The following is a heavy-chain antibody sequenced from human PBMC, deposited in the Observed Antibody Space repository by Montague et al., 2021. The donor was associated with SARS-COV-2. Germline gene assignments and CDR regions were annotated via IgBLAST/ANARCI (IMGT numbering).Heavy chain of an antibody. D-gene: IGHD1-26*01. CDR2: IYSGGSST. CDR1: SFPFSSYA. J-gene: IGHJ4*02. Sequence: LSFSSSSFPFSSYAMSWVCQAPGKGLEWVSVIYSGGSSTFYADSVKGRFTISRDKSKNTLYLQMNSLRAEDTAVYYCAKSSGSYGDYFDYWGQGTLVTVSS. CDR3: AKSSGSYGDYFDY. V-gene: IGHV3-23*03.